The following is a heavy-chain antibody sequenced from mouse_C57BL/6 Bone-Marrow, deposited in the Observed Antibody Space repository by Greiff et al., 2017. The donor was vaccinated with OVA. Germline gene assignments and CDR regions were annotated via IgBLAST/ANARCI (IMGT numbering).Heavy chain of an antibody. CDR2: ISNGGGST. CDR1: GFTFGDYY. V-gene: IGHV5-12*01. J-gene: IGHJ4*01. CDR3: ARQRGHYAMDY. Sequence: EVKLMESGGGLVQPGGSLKLSCAASGFTFGDYYMYWVRQTPEKRLEWVAYISNGGGSTYYPDTVKGRFTISRDNAKNTLYLQMSRLKSEDTAMYYCARQRGHYAMDYWGQGTSVTVSS.